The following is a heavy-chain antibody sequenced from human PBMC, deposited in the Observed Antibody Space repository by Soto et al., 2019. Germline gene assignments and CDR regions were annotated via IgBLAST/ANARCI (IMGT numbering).Heavy chain of an antibody. V-gene: IGHV3-23*01. J-gene: IGHJ4*02. Sequence: LSLSSAAEGFTLRNYAMSWVRLAPGEGLAWISAISGGGGSSNYTESVKGRFTISRDDSKSTLYLQMNDLRVVDTAMYFCAKGGSCWSPFDSWGQGTLVTVSS. CDR1: GFTLRNYA. D-gene: IGHD6-19*01. CDR3: AKGGSCWSPFDS. CDR2: ISGGGGSS.